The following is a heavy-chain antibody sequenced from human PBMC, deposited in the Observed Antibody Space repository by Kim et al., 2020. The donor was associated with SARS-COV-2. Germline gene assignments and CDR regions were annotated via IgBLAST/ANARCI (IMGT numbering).Heavy chain of an antibody. D-gene: IGHD2-21*02. CDR2: IGVSGDIT. CDR3: ARLPDGGMDV. CDR1: GFTFTSYT. Sequence: GGSLRLSCAASGFTFTSYTMSWVRQAPGKGLEWVSAIGVSGDITYYADSVKGRFTISRDNSKHTLYLQMTSLRAEDTAIYYCARLPDGGMDVWGQGTAVTVSS. J-gene: IGHJ6*02. V-gene: IGHV3-23*01.